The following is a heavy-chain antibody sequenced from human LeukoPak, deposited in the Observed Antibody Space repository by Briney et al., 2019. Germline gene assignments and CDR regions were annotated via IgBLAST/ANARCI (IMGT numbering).Heavy chain of an antibody. V-gene: IGHV4-31*03. CDR3: AGDLGYCSGGSCPPRSYYGMDV. D-gene: IGHD2-15*01. CDR2: VCDSGTT. J-gene: IGHJ6*02. CDR1: GGSIRSGGYY. Sequence: PSETLSLTCTVSGGSIRSGGYYWSWIRQHPGKGLEWIGNVCDSGTTYHNPSLKSRITISLDTSKNQFSLKLSSVTAADTALYYCAGDLGYCSGGSCPPRSYYGMDVWGQGTTVTVSS.